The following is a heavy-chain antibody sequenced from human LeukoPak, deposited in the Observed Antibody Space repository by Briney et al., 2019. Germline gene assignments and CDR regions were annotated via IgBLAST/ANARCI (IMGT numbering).Heavy chain of an antibody. V-gene: IGHV3-30*14. J-gene: IGHJ4*01. CDR1: GFTVGGYA. CDR3: ETGWLYYYYRENF. D-gene: IGHD3-22*01. CDR2: ISYDGSME. Sequence: GGSLRPSCAASGFTVGGYAMHWVRQAPGKGLEWVSFISYDGSMEYYADSVKGRFTISRDNSKNTLYLQMNNLRAEDTAVYYCETGWLYYYYRENFWGQGTLVTVSS.